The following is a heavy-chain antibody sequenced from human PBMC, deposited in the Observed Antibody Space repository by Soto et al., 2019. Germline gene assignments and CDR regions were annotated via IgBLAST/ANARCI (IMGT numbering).Heavy chain of an antibody. D-gene: IGHD5-12*01. J-gene: IGHJ4*02. CDR2: INHSGST. CDR3: ARRFRSGYSGYAYAF. V-gene: IGHV4-34*01. Sequence: SETLSLTCAVYGGSFSGYYWSWIRQPPGKGLEWIGEINHSGSTNYNPSLKSRVAISVDTSKNQFSLKLSSVTAADTAVYYCARRFRSGYSGYAYAFWGQGTLVTV. CDR1: GGSFSGYY.